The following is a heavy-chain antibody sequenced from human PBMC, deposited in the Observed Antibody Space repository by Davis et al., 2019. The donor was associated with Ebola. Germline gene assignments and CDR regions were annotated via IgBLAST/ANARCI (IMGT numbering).Heavy chain of an antibody. Sequence: SVKVSCKASGGTFSSYTISWVRQAPGQGLEWMGRIIPILGIANYAQKFQGRVTITADKSTSTAYMELSSLRSEDTAVYYCARGSVVIAANDFFDYWGQGTLVTVSS. CDR1: GGTFSSYT. D-gene: IGHD2-15*01. V-gene: IGHV1-69*02. CDR3: ARGSVVIAANDFFDY. J-gene: IGHJ4*02. CDR2: IIPILGIA.